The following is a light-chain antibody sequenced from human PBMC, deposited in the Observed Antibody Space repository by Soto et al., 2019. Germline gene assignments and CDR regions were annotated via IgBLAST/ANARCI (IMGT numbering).Light chain of an antibody. CDR2: GAS. V-gene: IGKV3-20*01. CDR1: QSVSSNY. J-gene: IGKJ1*01. Sequence: EFVLTQSPGTLSLSPGERATLSCRASQSVSSNYLAWYQQKPDQAPRLLIYGASSRATGIPDRFSGSGSGTDFTLTISRLEPEDFAVYCCYRYGGSFQFGQGTKVDIK. CDR3: YRYGGSFQ.